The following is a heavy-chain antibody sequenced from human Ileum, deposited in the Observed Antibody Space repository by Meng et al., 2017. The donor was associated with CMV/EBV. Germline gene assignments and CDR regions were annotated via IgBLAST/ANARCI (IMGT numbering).Heavy chain of an antibody. CDR2: IQVIGHT. Sequence: QEQKLESGPGLVKLSETLSLTCIVSGASIKNYNWNWVRQPAGQGLEWIGLIQVIGHTVYNPSLKSRVTVSLDASKSQFSLTLNSVTAADTATYYCAGSRPGGGACDYWGQGILVTVSS. V-gene: IGHV4-4*07. D-gene: IGHD3-16*01. CDR3: AGSRPGGGACDY. J-gene: IGHJ4*02. CDR1: GASIKNYN.